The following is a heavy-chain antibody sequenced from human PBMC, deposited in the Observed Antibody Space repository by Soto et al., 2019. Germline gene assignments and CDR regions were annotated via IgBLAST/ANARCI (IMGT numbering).Heavy chain of an antibody. Sequence: PSETLSLTCTFSCGSIISSSYYWGWIRQPPGKGLEWIGSIYYSGSTYYNPSPKSRVTISVDTSKNQFSLKLSSVTAADTAVYYCARSVLDNWFDPWGQGTLVTVSS. J-gene: IGHJ5*02. CDR2: IYYSGST. CDR3: ARSVLDNWFDP. CDR1: CGSIISSSYY. V-gene: IGHV4-39*01.